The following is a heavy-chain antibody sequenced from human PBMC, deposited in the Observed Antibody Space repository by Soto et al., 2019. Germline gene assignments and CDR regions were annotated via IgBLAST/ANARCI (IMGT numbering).Heavy chain of an antibody. D-gene: IGHD6-19*01. CDR3: ARSFGWWAYDI. CDR2: SNRAGST. Sequence: QVQLQQWGAGLLKPSETLSLTCAVYGGSFSGAQWNWIRQPPGKGLEWIGESNRAGSTKYNPSLESRVTISLDMSNNQFSLSLSSVTAADTAVYYCARSFGWWAYDIWGQGTVVTVSS. CDR1: GGSFSGAQ. V-gene: IGHV4-34*01. J-gene: IGHJ3*02.